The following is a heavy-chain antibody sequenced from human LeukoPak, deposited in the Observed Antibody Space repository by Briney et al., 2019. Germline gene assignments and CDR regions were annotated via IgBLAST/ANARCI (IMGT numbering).Heavy chain of an antibody. CDR3: ARVSAYSGSYYSGSDY. CDR2: ISYDGTNK. J-gene: IGHJ4*02. CDR1: GFTFSSYD. Sequence: GGSLRLSCAASGFTFSSYDMHWVRQAPGKGLEWVTVISYDGTNKYYADSVKGRFTISRDNSKNTLYLQMNSLRTEDTAVYFCARVSAYSGSYYSGSDYWGQGTLVSVSS. D-gene: IGHD1-26*01. V-gene: IGHV3-30*03.